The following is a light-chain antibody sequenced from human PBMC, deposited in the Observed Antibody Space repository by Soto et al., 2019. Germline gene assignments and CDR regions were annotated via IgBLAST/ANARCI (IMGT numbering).Light chain of an antibody. J-gene: IGKJ1*01. CDR3: QQYFNSPRT. V-gene: IGKV4-1*01. CDR2: RTS. CDR1: QTLLDSSNNKAS. Sequence: DIVMTQSPDSLSVSLCDRATIKCKSIQTLLDSSNNKASLSWYQQKPGQPPKLLIYRTSTREFGVPDRFSGSGSGTDFTLTISSLQAEDVAVYYCQQYFNSPRTFGHGTKVDIK.